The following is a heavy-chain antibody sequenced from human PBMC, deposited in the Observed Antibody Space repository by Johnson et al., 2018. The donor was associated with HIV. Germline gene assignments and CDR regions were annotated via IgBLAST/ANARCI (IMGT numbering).Heavy chain of an antibody. Sequence: QVQLVESGGGVVQPGRSLRLSCAASGFTVSSNYMSWIRQAPGKGLEWVAVIWYDGSNKDYADSVKGRFTVSRDDSKNTLYLQINSLRAEDTAVYYCATRDPTYRPGVFDIWGQGTMVTVSS. CDR3: ATRDPTYRPGVFDI. D-gene: IGHD2-8*01. CDR2: IWYDGSNK. CDR1: GFTVSSNY. J-gene: IGHJ3*02. V-gene: IGHV3-33*08.